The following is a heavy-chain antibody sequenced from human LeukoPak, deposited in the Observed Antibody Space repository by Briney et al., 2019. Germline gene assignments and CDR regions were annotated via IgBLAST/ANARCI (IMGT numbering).Heavy chain of an antibody. V-gene: IGHV3-30*04. CDR2: ISYDGSSK. Sequence: GGSLRLSCAASGFTFSTYAMHWVRQAPGKGLEWVAFISYDGSSKFYADSVKGRFTISRDNSKNTLYLQMNSLRAEDTALHYCARDVATGGASDYWGQGTLVAVSP. J-gene: IGHJ4*02. CDR3: ARDVATGGASDY. CDR1: GFTFSTYA. D-gene: IGHD7-27*01.